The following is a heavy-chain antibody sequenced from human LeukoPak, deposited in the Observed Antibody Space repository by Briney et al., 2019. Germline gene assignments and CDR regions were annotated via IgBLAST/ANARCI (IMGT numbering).Heavy chain of an antibody. CDR2: LNPHSGGK. J-gene: IGHJ4*02. Sequence: ASVKVSCKASGYRFTGYYIHWVRPAAGQGLEWLGWLNPHSGGKKFAQEFQGRVTMTRDTSISTAHMEVSRLRSDDAAVYYCAKEYYDILPGSLDYWGQGTLVTVSS. V-gene: IGHV1-2*02. D-gene: IGHD3-9*01. CDR1: GYRFTGYY. CDR3: AKEYYDILPGSLDY.